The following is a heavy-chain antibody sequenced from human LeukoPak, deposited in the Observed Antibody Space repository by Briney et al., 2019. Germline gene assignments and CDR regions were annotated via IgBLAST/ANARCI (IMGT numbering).Heavy chain of an antibody. Sequence: GRSLRLSCAASGFTFDDYAMHWVPQAPGKGLEWVSGISWNSGSIGYADSVKGRFTISRDNAKNSLYLQMNSLRAEDTALYYCARTGYYYFDYWGQGTLVTVSS. D-gene: IGHD1-1*01. V-gene: IGHV3-9*01. J-gene: IGHJ4*02. CDR1: GFTFDDYA. CDR3: ARTGYYYFDY. CDR2: ISWNSGSI.